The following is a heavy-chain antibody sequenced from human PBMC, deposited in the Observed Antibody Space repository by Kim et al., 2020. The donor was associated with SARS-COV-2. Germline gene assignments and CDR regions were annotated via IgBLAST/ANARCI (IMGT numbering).Heavy chain of an antibody. D-gene: IGHD3-10*01. CDR2: IYYSGST. Sequence: SETLSLTCTVSGVSVSSGSYYWSWIRQPPGKGLEWIGYIYYSGSTNYNPSLKSRVTISVDTSKNQFSLKLSPVTAADTAVYYCARDQEWFGELLGDYYYYGMDVWGQGTTVTVSS. V-gene: IGHV4-61*01. J-gene: IGHJ6*02. CDR3: ARDQEWFGELLGDYYYYGMDV. CDR1: GVSVSSGSYY.